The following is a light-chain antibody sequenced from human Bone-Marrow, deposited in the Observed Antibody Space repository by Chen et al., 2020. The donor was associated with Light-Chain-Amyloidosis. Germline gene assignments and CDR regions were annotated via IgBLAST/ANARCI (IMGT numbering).Light chain of an antibody. V-gene: IGLV2-23*01. CDR1: SSDVGSYNL. J-gene: IGLJ2*01. CDR3: CSYAGSVV. Sequence: QSTLTQPAPVSGSPGTSITIPCTGTSSDVGSYNLVSWYQQHPGKAPKLMIYEGSKRPSGVSNRFSGSKSGNTASLTISGLQAEDEADYYCCSYAGSVVFGGGTKLTVL. CDR2: EGS.